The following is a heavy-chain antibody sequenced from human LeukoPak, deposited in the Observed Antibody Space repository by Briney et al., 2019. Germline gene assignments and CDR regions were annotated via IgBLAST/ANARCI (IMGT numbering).Heavy chain of an antibody. Sequence: PGGSLRLSCAASGFSLNNYAMHWVRQAPGKGLEWVSAVSHDGNDKYYGDSVAGRFTIGRDTSKNTVILQMKSLRVEDTAVYYCATDRDTTWLNRFDRWGQGALVTVSS. CDR2: VSHDGNDK. J-gene: IGHJ4*02. D-gene: IGHD2/OR15-2a*01. V-gene: IGHV3-30*03. CDR1: GFSLNNYA. CDR3: ATDRDTTWLNRFDR.